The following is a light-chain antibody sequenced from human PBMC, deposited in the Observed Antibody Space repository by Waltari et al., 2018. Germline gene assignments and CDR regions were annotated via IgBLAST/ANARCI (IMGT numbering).Light chain of an antibody. J-gene: IGLJ2*01. V-gene: IGLV1-40*01. Sequence: QSVLTQPPSVSGAPGQRVPVSCTGSSPNIGANYGVQWYQQLPGTAPKLLIYSHNNRPAGVPDRFSGSTSGTSASLAITGLQAEDEADYYCQSYESSGYVIFGGGTKLTVL. CDR1: SPNIGANYG. CDR2: SHN. CDR3: QSYESSGYVI.